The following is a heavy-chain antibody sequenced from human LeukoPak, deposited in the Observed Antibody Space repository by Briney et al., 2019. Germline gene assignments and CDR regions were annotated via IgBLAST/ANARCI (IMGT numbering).Heavy chain of an antibody. CDR1: GYTFASYD. J-gene: IGHJ4*02. Sequence: GASVKVSCKASGYTFASYDINWVRQATGQGLEWMGWMNPNSGNTGYAQKFQGRVTITRNTTISTAYMELSSLRSEDTAVYYCARARKAGFDYWGQGTLVTVSS. CDR3: ARARKAGFDY. V-gene: IGHV1-8*03. CDR2: MNPNSGNT. D-gene: IGHD6-13*01.